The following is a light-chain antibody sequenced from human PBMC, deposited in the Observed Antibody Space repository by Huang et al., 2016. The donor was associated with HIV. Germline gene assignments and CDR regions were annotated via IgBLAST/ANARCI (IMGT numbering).Light chain of an antibody. V-gene: IGKV3-15*01. Sequence: EIVMTQSPAALSVSPGERATLSCWACQSVTSNLAWYQQKPGQAPRLLLYGASTRASGIPARFSGSGSGTEFTLTISSLQSEDFAVYSCQQYNNWPYTFGQGTKLEIK. CDR2: GAS. CDR1: QSVTSN. J-gene: IGKJ2*01. CDR3: QQYNNWPYT.